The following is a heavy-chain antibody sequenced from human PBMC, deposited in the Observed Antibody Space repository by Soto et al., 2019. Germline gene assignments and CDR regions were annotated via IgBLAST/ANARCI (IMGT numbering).Heavy chain of an antibody. CDR1: GGSISSYY. D-gene: IGHD6-6*01. J-gene: IGHJ4*02. CDR3: AKSITARPFDY. Sequence: ETLSLTCTVSGGSISSYYWSWVRQAPGKGLEWVSAISGSGGNRYYADSVKGRFTISRDNSKNTLYLQMNSLRAEDTAVYYCAKSITARPFDYWGQGALVTVSS. V-gene: IGHV3-23*01. CDR2: ISGSGGNR.